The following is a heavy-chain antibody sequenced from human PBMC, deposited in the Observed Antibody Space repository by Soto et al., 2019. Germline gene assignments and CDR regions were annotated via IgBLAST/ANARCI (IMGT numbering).Heavy chain of an antibody. D-gene: IGHD6-6*01. CDR2: IYPSDSDV. J-gene: IGHJ4*02. CDR3: ARPRDYSSSLSFDY. Sequence: PGESLKISCRGFGYSFVHYWIGWVRQTPGTGLEWMGLIYPSDSDVRYSPSFQGQVTISADKSINTDYVQWSGLKASDTAMYYCARPRDYSSSLSFDYWGQGTLVTVSS. CDR1: GYSFVHYW. V-gene: IGHV5-51*01.